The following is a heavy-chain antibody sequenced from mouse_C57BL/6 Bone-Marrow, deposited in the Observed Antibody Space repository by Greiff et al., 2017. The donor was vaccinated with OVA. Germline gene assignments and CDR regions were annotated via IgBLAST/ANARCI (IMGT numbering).Heavy chain of an antibody. V-gene: IGHV5-4*01. CDR1: RFTFSSYA. J-gene: IGHJ4*01. D-gene: IGHD1-1*01. CDR3: ARKITTVVAGAMDY. CDR2: ISDGGSYT. Sequence: VQVVESGGGLVKPGGSLKLSCAASRFTFSSYAMSWVRQTPEKRLEWVATISDGGSYTYYPDNVKGRFTISRDNAKNNLYLQMSHLKSEDTAMYYCARKITTVVAGAMDYWGQGTSVTVSS.